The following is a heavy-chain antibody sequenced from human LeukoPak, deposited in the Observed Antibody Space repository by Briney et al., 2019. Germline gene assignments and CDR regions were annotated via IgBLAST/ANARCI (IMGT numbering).Heavy chain of an antibody. D-gene: IGHD1-26*01. J-gene: IGHJ4*02. CDR3: ARVGIVGEENDY. Sequence: ASVKVSCKASVYTFTSYDINWVRQATGQGLEWMGWMNPNSGDTGYAQKFQGRVTITRNTSISTAYMELSSLRSEDTAVYYCARVGIVGEENDYWGQGTLVTVSS. CDR1: VYTFTSYD. V-gene: IGHV1-8*03. CDR2: MNPNSGDT.